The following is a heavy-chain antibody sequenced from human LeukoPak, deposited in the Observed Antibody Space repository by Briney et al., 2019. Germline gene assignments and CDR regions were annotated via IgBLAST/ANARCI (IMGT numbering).Heavy chain of an antibody. J-gene: IGHJ4*02. Sequence: ASVKVSCKASGGTFSSYAISWVRQAPGQGLEWMGGIIPIFGTANYAQKFQGRVTITADESTSTAYMELSSLRSEGTAVYYCARDRQFNFPGGFDYWGQGTLVTVSS. CDR2: IIPIFGTA. D-gene: IGHD3-16*01. CDR1: GGTFSSYA. V-gene: IGHV1-69*13. CDR3: ARDRQFNFPGGFDY.